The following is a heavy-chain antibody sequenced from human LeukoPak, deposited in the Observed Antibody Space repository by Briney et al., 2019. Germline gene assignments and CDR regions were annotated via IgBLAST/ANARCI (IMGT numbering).Heavy chain of an antibody. CDR3: ATHTILGVVTYAFPI. CDR1: GYTGIELS. D-gene: IGHD3-3*01. J-gene: IGHJ3*02. CDR2: FVPEDAET. V-gene: IGHV1-24*01. Sequence: ASVKVSCKLSGYTGIELSMNWVRQAPGKGLEWLGGFVPEDAETVYAQKFQGRVTMTEDTSTATAYMELSRLTSEDTAVYYCATHTILGVVTYAFPIWGRGTLVTVSS.